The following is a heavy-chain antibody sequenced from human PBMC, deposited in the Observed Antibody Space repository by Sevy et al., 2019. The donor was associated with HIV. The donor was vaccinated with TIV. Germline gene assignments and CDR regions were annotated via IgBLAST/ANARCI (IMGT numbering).Heavy chain of an antibody. CDR1: GYTFTRYW. Sequence: GTLKISCQASGYTFTRYWIGWVRQLPGKGLEWMGIIYPGDSHTLYSPSFQGQVTISADKSITTAYLQWNSLTASDTAMFYCATLAGNCNTTHCSSHGYFDNWGQGTLVTVSS. CDR3: ATLAGNCNTTHCSSHGYFDN. V-gene: IGHV5-51*01. D-gene: IGHD2-15*01. J-gene: IGHJ4*02. CDR2: IYPGDSHT.